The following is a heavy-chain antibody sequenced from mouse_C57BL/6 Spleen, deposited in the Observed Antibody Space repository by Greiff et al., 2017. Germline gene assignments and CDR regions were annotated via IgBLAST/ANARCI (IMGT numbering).Heavy chain of an antibody. CDR2: INPNNGGT. CDR1: GYTFTDYN. V-gene: IGHV1-18*01. D-gene: IGHD2-5*01. Sequence: EVQLQQSGPELVKPGASVKIPCKASGYTFTDYNMDWVKQSHGKSLEWIGDINPNNGGTIYNQKFKGKATLTVDKSSSTAYMELRSLTSEDTAVYYCARVTYYSNYEGGYFDYWGQGTTLTVSS. J-gene: IGHJ2*01. CDR3: ARVTYYSNYEGGYFDY.